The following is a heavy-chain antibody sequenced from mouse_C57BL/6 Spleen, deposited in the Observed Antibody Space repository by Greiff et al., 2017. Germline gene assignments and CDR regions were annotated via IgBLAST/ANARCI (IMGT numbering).Heavy chain of an antibody. CDR2: IWSGGST. CDR1: GFSLTSYG. J-gene: IGHJ4*01. Sequence: VKLVESGPGLVQPSQSLSITCTVSGFSLTSYGVHWVRQSPGKGLEWLGVIWSGGSTDYNAAFISRLSISKDNSKSQVFCKMNSLQADDTAIYYCARIYYGYLDAMDYWGQGTSVTVSS. CDR3: ARIYYGYLDAMDY. V-gene: IGHV2-2*01. D-gene: IGHD2-2*01.